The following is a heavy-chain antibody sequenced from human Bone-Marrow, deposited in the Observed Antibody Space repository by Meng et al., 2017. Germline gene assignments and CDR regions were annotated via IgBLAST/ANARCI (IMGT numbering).Heavy chain of an antibody. CDR1: GFTFSSYG. J-gene: IGHJ6*02. V-gene: IGHV3-33*01. Sequence: GESLKISCAASGFTFSSYGMHWVRQAPGKGLEWVAVIWYDGSNKYYADSVKGRFTISRDNSKNTLYLQMNSLRAEDTAVYYCARDSRQQLVFYYYYYGMDVWGQGTTVTVSS. CDR2: IWYDGSNK. D-gene: IGHD6-13*01. CDR3: ARDSRQQLVFYYYYYGMDV.